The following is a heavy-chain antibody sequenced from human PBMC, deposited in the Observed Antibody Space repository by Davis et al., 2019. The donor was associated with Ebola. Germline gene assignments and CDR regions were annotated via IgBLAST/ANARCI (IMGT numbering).Heavy chain of an antibody. CDR3: ARVGSGWYAGGNYFDY. V-gene: IGHV3-23*01. J-gene: IGHJ4*02. CDR1: RFTFSSYA. D-gene: IGHD6-19*01. Sequence: PGRSLRLSCAASRFTFSSYAMSWVRHAPGKGLEWVSAISSGASNTYYADSVKGRFTISRGNSKNTLYLQMNSLRAEDTAVYYCARVGSGWYAGGNYFDYWGQGTLVTVSS. CDR2: ISSGASNT.